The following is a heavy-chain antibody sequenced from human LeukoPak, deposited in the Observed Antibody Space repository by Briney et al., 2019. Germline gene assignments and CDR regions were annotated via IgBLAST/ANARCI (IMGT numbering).Heavy chain of an antibody. D-gene: IGHD4-11*01. CDR2: INPNTGET. CDR1: GYTFTDYY. J-gene: IGHJ4*02. Sequence: ASVKVSCKTSGYTFTDYYIHWERHAPGQGLEWMGRINPNTGETNYSQKFQGSVTMTGDTSISTADTELVRVTSDDTAVYYCARDRDYSNTERRFDYWGQGTLVTVSS. V-gene: IGHV1-2*02. CDR3: ARDRDYSNTERRFDY.